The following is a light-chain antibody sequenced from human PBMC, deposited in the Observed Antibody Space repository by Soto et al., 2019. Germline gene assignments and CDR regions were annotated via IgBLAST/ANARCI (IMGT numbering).Light chain of an antibody. CDR1: VGL. J-gene: IGLJ1*01. Sequence: QSALTQPVSVSGSPGQSITISCTGTVGLVSWYQQHPGKVPKLIIYDDTKRPSGVSSRFSGSKSGNTASLTISGLQTEDEADYYCCLYVGGRTYLFGTGTKVTVL. CDR2: DDT. V-gene: IGLV2-23*01. CDR3: CLYVGGRTYL.